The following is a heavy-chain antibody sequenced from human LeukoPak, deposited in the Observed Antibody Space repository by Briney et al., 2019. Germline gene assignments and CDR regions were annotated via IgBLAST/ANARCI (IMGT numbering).Heavy chain of an antibody. D-gene: IGHD5-12*01. J-gene: IGHJ3*02. Sequence: QAGGSLRLSCAASGFTFSSYSMNWVRQAPGKGLEWVAVISYDGSNKYYADSVKGRFTISRDNSKNTLYLQMNSPRAEDTAVYYCAKDFNTVATFAFDIWGQGTMVTVSS. V-gene: IGHV3-30*18. CDR2: ISYDGSNK. CDR1: GFTFSSYS. CDR3: AKDFNTVATFAFDI.